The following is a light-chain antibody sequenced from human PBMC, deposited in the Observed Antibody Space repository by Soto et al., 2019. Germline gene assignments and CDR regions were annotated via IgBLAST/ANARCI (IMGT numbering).Light chain of an antibody. CDR1: QTISSY. Sequence: DIQMTQSPASLSASVGDRVTITCRASQTISSYLNWYQQKAGAAPKLLIYSASTLQSGVPSRFSGSGFGTDYILTISSLQPADFAVYYCQQTFRTPHTFGQGTKLDIK. V-gene: IGKV1-39*01. CDR2: SAS. CDR3: QQTFRTPHT. J-gene: IGKJ2*01.